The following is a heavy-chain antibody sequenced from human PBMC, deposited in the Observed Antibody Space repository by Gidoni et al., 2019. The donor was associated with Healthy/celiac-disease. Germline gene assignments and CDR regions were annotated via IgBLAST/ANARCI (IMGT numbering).Heavy chain of an antibody. CDR3: ARDSSSSSGAPFDY. CDR2: INPNSGGT. CDR1: GYPFTGYY. D-gene: IGHD6-6*01. V-gene: IGHV1-2*04. J-gene: IGHJ4*02. Sequence: QVQLVQSGAEVKKPGASVKVSCKASGYPFTGYYLPWVRQAPGQGLEWMGWINPNSGGTNYAQKFQGWVTMTRDTSISTAYMELSRLRSDDTAVYYCARDSSSSSGAPFDYWGQGTLVTVSS.